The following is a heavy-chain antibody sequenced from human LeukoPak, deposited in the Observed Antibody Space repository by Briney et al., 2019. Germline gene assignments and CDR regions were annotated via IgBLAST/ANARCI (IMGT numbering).Heavy chain of an antibody. Sequence: ASVKVSCKASGYTFTTYAMNWVRQAPGQGLEWMGWISAYNGNTNYAQKLQGRVTMTTDTSTSTAYMELRSLRSDDTAVYYCARDLGILAYYYYMDVWGKGTTVTISS. CDR2: ISAYNGNT. J-gene: IGHJ6*03. CDR1: GYTFTTYA. V-gene: IGHV1-18*01. D-gene: IGHD2-15*01. CDR3: ARDLGILAYYYYMDV.